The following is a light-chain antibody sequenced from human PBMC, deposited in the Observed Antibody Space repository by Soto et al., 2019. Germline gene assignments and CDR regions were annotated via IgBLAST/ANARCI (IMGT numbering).Light chain of an antibody. CDR3: QQYGNSPIT. CDR1: QSVSSY. CDR2: GAS. Sequence: EIVMTQSPATLSVSPGERVTLSCRASQSVSSYLAWYQQKPGQAPRLLIYGASNRATGIPDRFSGSGSGTDFTLTISRLEPEDFAVYYCQQYGNSPITFGQGTRLE. J-gene: IGKJ5*01. V-gene: IGKV3-20*01.